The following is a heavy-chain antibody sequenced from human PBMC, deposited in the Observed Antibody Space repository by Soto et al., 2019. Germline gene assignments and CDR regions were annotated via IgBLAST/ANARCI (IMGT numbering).Heavy chain of an antibody. CDR2: IYHSGST. D-gene: IGHD4-4*01. J-gene: IGHJ4*02. CDR3: ARGMTTVTAIDY. CDR1: GGSISSGGYS. Sequence: QLQLQESGSGLVKPSQTLSLTGAVSGGSISSGGYSWSWIRQPPGKGLEWIGYIYHSGSTSYNPSLQSPVTIYVDRSKNQFSLKLSSVTAADTAVYYCARGMTTVTAIDYGGQGTLLSVSS. V-gene: IGHV4-30-2*01.